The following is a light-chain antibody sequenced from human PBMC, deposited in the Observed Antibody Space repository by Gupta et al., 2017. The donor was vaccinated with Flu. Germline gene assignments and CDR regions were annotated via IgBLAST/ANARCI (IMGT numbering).Light chain of an antibody. CDR2: DAS. Sequence: EIVLTQSPATLSLSPGERATLSCRASQSVSSYLAWYQQKPGQAPRLLIYDASNRATGIPARFSGSGSGTDFTLTISSLEPEDFAVYYCQQRSNWPPENTFGGGTXVEIK. CDR1: QSVSSY. V-gene: IGKV3-11*01. J-gene: IGKJ4*01. CDR3: QQRSNWPPENT.